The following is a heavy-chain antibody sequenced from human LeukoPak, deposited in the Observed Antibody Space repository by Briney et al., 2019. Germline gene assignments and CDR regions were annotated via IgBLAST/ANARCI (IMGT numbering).Heavy chain of an antibody. CDR1: GYSFTTYW. CDR2: IYPGDSDT. CDR3: ARFRVAVAGTQYYFDY. J-gene: IGHJ4*02. D-gene: IGHD6-19*01. V-gene: IGHV5-51*01. Sequence: GESLKISCKGSGYSFTTYWIGWVRQMPGKGLEWMGIIYPGDSDTRYSPSFQDQVTISADKSITTAYLQWSSLKASDTAMYYCARFRVAVAGTQYYFDYWGQGTLVTVSS.